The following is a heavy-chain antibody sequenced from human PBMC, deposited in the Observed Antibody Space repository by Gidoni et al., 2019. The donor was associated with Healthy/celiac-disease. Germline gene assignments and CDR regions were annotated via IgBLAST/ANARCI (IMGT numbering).Heavy chain of an antibody. D-gene: IGHD2-8*01. CDR1: GYTFTGYY. V-gene: IGHV1-2*02. J-gene: IGHJ3*02. Sequence: QVQLVQSGAEVKKPGASVKVSCTASGYTFTGYYMHWVRQAPGQGREWMGWINPNSGGTNYAQKFQGRVTMTRDTSSSTAYMELSRLRSDDTAVYYCARDPLMVYAHAFDIWGQGTMVTVSS. CDR2: INPNSGGT. CDR3: ARDPLMVYAHAFDI.